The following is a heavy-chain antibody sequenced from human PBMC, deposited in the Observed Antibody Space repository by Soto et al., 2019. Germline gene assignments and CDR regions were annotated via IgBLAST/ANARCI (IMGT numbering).Heavy chain of an antibody. V-gene: IGHV3-15*01. J-gene: IGHJ4*02. CDR3: TTSNLGVDF. CDR2: IKTRPDDGTI. D-gene: IGHD1-1*01. CDR1: GLIFSDVW. Sequence: GGSLRLSCAASGLIFSDVWMTWVRQAPGKGLEWVGRIKTRPDDGTIDYAAPVRGRFTISRDDSKNTLYLQMTSLTPDDTGVYYCTTSNLGVDFWGPGTLVTVSS.